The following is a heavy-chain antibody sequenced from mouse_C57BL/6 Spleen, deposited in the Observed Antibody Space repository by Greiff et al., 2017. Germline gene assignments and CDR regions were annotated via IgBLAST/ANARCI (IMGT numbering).Heavy chain of an antibody. CDR2: IWTGGGT. CDR1: GFSLTSYA. V-gene: IGHV2-9-1*01. CDR3: ARRSYDYDEGYAMDY. Sequence: VKLQESGPGLVAPSQSLSITCTVSGFSLTSYAISWVRQPPGKGLEWLGVIWTGGGTNYNSALKSRLSISKDNSKSQVFLKMNSLQTDDTARYYCARRSYDYDEGYAMDYWGQGTSVTVSS. D-gene: IGHD2-4*01. J-gene: IGHJ4*01.